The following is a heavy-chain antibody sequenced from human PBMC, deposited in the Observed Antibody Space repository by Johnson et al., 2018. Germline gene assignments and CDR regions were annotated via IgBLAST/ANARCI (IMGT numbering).Heavy chain of an antibody. CDR2: ISWNSGSI. D-gene: IGHD4-17*01. CDR1: GFTFSSYA. V-gene: IGHV3-9*01. Sequence: VQLQESGGGLVQPGGSLRLSCAASGFTFSSYAMSWLRQAPGKGLQWVSSISWNSGSIGYADSVKGRFTISRDNAKNSLYLQMNSLRAEDTALYYCAKDMNGDYHDAFDIWGQGTMVTVSS. J-gene: IGHJ3*02. CDR3: AKDMNGDYHDAFDI.